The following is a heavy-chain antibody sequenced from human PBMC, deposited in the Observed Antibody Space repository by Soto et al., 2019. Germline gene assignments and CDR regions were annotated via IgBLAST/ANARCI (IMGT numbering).Heavy chain of an antibody. CDR1: GFTFSSYG. Sequence: PGGSLRLSCAASGFTFSSYGMHWVRQAPGKGLEWVAVIWYDGSNKYYADSVKGRFTISRDNSKNTLYLQMNSLRAEDTAVYYCAREGDLYYFDYWGQGTLVTVSS. CDR3: AREGDLYYFDY. V-gene: IGHV3-33*01. CDR2: IWYDGSNK. J-gene: IGHJ4*02. D-gene: IGHD2-21*02.